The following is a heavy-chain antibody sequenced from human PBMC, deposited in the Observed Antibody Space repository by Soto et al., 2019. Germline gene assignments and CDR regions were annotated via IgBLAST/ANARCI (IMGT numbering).Heavy chain of an antibody. J-gene: IGHJ4*02. Sequence: SQTLSLPCAISVDSVSSHTAAWNWIRSSPSRGLEWLGRTYYTSNWRHDYAVSVKSRITVNPETSKNHFSVKLNSVSPDDTAVYYCARGVAGSGFDLWGQGTLVTVSS. D-gene: IGHD6-19*01. CDR3: ARGVAGSGFDL. V-gene: IGHV6-1*01. CDR1: VDSVSSHTAA. CDR2: TYYTSNWRH.